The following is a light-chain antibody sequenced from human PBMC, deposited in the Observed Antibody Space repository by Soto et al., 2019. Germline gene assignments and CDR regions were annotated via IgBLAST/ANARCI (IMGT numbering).Light chain of an antibody. J-gene: IGLJ1*01. CDR2: EVS. V-gene: IGLV2-18*01. CDR3: SLYTNNSTVV. CDR1: SSDVGSYNR. Sequence: QSALTQPPSVSGSPGQSVSIPCSGTSSDVGSYNRVSWYQQPPGTAPKLLISEVSNRPSGVPDRFSGSKSGNTASLTISGLQAEDEADYYCSLYTNNSTVVFGTGTKVTVL.